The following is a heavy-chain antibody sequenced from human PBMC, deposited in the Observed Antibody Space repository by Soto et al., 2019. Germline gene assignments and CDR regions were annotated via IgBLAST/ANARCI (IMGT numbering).Heavy chain of an antibody. J-gene: IGHJ4*02. CDR3: AKSGPQDYYDSSGYLDY. CDR2: ISGSGGST. V-gene: IGHV3-23*01. CDR1: GFTFSSYA. Sequence: QAGGSLRLSCAASGFTFSSYAMSWVRQAPGKGLEWVSAISGSGGSTYYADSVKGRFTISRDNSKNTLYLQMNSLRAEDTAVYYCAKSGPQDYYDSSGYLDYWGQGTLVTVSS. D-gene: IGHD3-22*01.